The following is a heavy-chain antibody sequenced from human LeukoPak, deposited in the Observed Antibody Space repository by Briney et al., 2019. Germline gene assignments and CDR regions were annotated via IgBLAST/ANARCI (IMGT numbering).Heavy chain of an antibody. CDR3: ASGDVPAATYYYYYGMDV. D-gene: IGHD2-2*01. CDR2: IWYDGSNK. CDR1: GFTFSSYG. Sequence: PGGSLRLSCAASGFTFSSYGMHWVRQAPGKGLEWVAVIWYDGSNKYYADSVKGRFTISRDNSKNTLYLQMNSLRAEDTAVYYCASGDVPAATYYYYYGMDVWGEGTTVTVSS. V-gene: IGHV3-33*01. J-gene: IGHJ6*04.